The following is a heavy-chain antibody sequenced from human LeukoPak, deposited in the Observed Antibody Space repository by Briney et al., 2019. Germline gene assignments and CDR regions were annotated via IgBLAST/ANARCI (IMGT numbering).Heavy chain of an antibody. CDR2: VSGVGGST. J-gene: IGHJ4*02. CDR1: GFILRNYA. V-gene: IGHV3-23*01. CDR3: AKRTVGEGPPFDY. D-gene: IGHD3-16*01. Sequence: GGSLRLSCAASGFILRNYAMTWVRQAPGKGLEWVSAVSGVGGSTYYADSVKGRFTISRDNSKSTLYLQMNSLRAEDTAVYYCAKRTVGEGPPFDYWGQGTLVTVSS.